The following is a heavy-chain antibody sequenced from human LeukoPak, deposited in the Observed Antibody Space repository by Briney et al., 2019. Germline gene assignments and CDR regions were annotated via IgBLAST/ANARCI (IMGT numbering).Heavy chain of an antibody. Sequence: ASVKVSCKVSGYTLSEISMHWVRQAPGKGLEWMGGFDLEDGETIYAQKFQGRVTMTEDTSTDTAYMELSSLRSEDTAVYYCATDPGYSYGLDYWGQGTLVTVSS. CDR2: FDLEDGET. CDR1: GYTLSEIS. D-gene: IGHD5-18*01. J-gene: IGHJ4*02. CDR3: ATDPGYSYGLDY. V-gene: IGHV1-24*01.